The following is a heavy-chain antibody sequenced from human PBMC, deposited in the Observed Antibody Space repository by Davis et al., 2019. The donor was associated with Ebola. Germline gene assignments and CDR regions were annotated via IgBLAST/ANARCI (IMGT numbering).Heavy chain of an antibody. J-gene: IGHJ4*02. D-gene: IGHD3-10*01. CDR3: ARQENLNRFGT. CDR2: FYHSGST. Sequence: MPSETLSLTCTVSGGTISSSNWRRSLRHPPGKGLAWIVEFYHSGSTYYNHSLRSRVAMSVDTSKMQAFLNLTSVTTSDSAVYYCARQENLNRFGTWGQGILVTVSS. V-gene: IGHV4-4*02. CDR1: GGTISSSNW.